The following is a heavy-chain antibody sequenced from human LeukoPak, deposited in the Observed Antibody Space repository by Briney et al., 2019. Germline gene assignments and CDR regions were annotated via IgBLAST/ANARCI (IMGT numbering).Heavy chain of an antibody. D-gene: IGHD6-13*01. CDR2: ISSSSSSI. CDR1: GFTFSSYS. V-gene: IGHV3-21*01. CDR3: AREAAATLAFDI. J-gene: IGHJ3*02. Sequence: GGSLRLSCAASGFTFSSYSMNWVRQAPGKGLEWVSSISSSSSSIYYADSVKGRFTISRDNAKNSLYLQMNSLRAEDTAVYYCAREAAATLAFDIWGQGTMVTVSS.